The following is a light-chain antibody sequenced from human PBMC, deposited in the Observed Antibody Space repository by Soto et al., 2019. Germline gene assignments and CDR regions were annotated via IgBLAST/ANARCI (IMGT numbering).Light chain of an antibody. CDR2: GNS. Sequence: QSVLTQPSSVSGAPGQKVTIACTGSSSNIGAGYDVHWYQQLPGTAPKLLIYGNSHRPSGVPDRFSGSKSGTSASLAITGLQTEDEADYYCQSYDSSLRAYVFGSGTKLTVL. CDR1: SSNIGAGYD. CDR3: QSYDSSLRAYV. J-gene: IGLJ1*01. V-gene: IGLV1-40*01.